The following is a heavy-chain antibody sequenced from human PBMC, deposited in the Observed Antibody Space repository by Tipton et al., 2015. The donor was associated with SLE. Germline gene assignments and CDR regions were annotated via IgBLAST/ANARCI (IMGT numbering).Heavy chain of an antibody. D-gene: IGHD2-21*01. Sequence: TLSLTCTVSGGSISSHYWSWIRQPPGKGLEWIGYIYYSGSTNYNPSLKSRVTISVDTSKNQFSLKLSSVTAADTAVYYCARASILWSVGYFDLWGRGTLVTVSS. J-gene: IGHJ2*01. CDR3: ARASILWSVGYFDL. CDR2: IYYSGST. V-gene: IGHV4-59*11. CDR1: GGSISSHY.